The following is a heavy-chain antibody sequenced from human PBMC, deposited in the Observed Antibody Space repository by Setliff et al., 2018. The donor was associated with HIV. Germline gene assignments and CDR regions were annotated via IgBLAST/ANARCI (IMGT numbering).Heavy chain of an antibody. V-gene: IGHV4-4*09. CDR1: SDSIRFYY. Sequence: PSETLSLTCTVSSDSIRFYYWTWIRQPPGKGLEWIGYIYTSRGTNYNPSLRSRVTLSVDTSKNHFSLKLKSVTAADTAVYYCALTGHRLLRGYMDVWGKGTTVTVSS. CDR2: IYTSRGT. CDR3: ALTGHRLLRGYMDV. D-gene: IGHD2-15*01. J-gene: IGHJ6*03.